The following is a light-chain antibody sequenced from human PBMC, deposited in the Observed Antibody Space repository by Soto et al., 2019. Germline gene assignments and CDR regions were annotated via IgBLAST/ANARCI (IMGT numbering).Light chain of an antibody. CDR1: SSDVGGYNY. Sequence: QSVPTQPPSASGSPGQSVTFSCTGTSSDVGGYNYVSWYQQYPGKAPKLMIYEVYKRHSGVPDRLSGSKSGNTASLTVSGLQPEDEADYYCSAYAGSSTWVFGGGTQLTVL. J-gene: IGLJ2*01. CDR2: EVY. V-gene: IGLV2-8*01. CDR3: SAYAGSSTWV.